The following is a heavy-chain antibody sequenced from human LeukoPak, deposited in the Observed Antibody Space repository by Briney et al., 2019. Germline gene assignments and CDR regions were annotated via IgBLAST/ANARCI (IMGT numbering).Heavy chain of an antibody. V-gene: IGHV4-38-2*02. D-gene: IGHD3-3*01. CDR1: GYSISSGYY. J-gene: IGHJ6*03. CDR3: ARVDQYYDFWSGYYTGGYYYYYTDV. CDR2: IYHSGST. Sequence: NPSETLSLTCTVSGYSISSGYYWGWIRQPPGKGLEWIGSIYHSGSTYYNPSLKSRVTISVDTSKNQFSLKLSSVTAADTAVYYCARVDQYYDFWSGYYTGGYYYYYTDVWGKGTTVTVSS.